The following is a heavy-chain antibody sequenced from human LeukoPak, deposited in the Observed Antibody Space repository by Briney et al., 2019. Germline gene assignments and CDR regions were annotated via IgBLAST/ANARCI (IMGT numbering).Heavy chain of an antibody. Sequence: SETLSLNCTVSGGSIRSDFHYWDWIRQPPGKGLEWIGSILYTGGSWVKPSLKSRASISVDTSRNQFSLTLPSVNAIDTALYYCTRRASGSGGTQAGMDVWGQGTTVTVSS. CDR1: GGSIRSDFHY. CDR2: ILYTGGS. J-gene: IGHJ6*02. D-gene: IGHD2-15*01. V-gene: IGHV4-39*01. CDR3: TRRASGSGGTQAGMDV.